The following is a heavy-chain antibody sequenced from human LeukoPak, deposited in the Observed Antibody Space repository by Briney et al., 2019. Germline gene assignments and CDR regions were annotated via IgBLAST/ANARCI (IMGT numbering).Heavy chain of an antibody. CDR1: GGTFSSYA. CDR3: VRDGGMDV. CDR2: INPNSGDT. Sequence: ASVKVSCKASGGTFSSYAISWVRQAPGQGLEWMGWINPNSGDTNYAQKFQGRVTMTRDTSISTAYMELSRLTSDDTAVYFCVRDGGMDVWGQGTTVTVSS. J-gene: IGHJ6*02. V-gene: IGHV1-2*02.